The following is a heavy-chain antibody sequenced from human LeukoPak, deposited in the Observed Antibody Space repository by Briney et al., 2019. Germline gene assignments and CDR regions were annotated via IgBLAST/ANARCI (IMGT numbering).Heavy chain of an antibody. Sequence: PGGSLRLSCTVSGFTVSSNSMSWVRQAPGKGLEWVSFIYSDNTHYSYSVQGRFTLSRDNAKNSLYLQMNSLSAEDTAVYFCARGDPVYDFWSGGDYWGQGTLVTVSS. CDR1: GFTVSSNS. D-gene: IGHD3-3*01. V-gene: IGHV3-53*01. CDR2: IYSDNT. J-gene: IGHJ4*02. CDR3: ARGDPVYDFWSGGDY.